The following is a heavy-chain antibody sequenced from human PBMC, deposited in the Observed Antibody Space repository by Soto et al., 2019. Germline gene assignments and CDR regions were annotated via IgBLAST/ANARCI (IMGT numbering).Heavy chain of an antibody. CDR2: IDPSDSYT. J-gene: IGHJ6*02. D-gene: IGHD2-2*01. Sequence: GESLKISCRGSGYSFTSYWISWVRQMPGKGLEWMGRIDPSDSYTNYSPSFQGHVTISADKSISTAYLQWSSLKASDTAMYYCASRYCSSTSCLNLYYYGMDVWGQGTTVTVSS. V-gene: IGHV5-10-1*01. CDR3: ASRYCSSTSCLNLYYYGMDV. CDR1: GYSFTSYW.